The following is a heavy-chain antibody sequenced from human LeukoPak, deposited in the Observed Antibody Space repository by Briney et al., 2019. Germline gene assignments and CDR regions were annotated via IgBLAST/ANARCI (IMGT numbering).Heavy chain of an antibody. CDR1: GFTFSSYA. J-gene: IGHJ6*04. CDR3: AKDRAVAGTGYYYGMDV. V-gene: IGHV3-23*01. CDR2: ISGSGGST. Sequence: GGSLKPSWPASGFTFSSYAMSWVRQPQGKGLEGVSAISGSGGSTYYADSVKGRFTISRDNSKNTLYMQMSSLRAEDTAVYYCAKDRAVAGTGYYYGMDVWGKGTTVTVSS. D-gene: IGHD6-19*01.